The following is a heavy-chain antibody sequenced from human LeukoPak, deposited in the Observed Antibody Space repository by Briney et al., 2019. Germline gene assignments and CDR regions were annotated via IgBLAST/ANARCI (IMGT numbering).Heavy chain of an antibody. CDR3: ARDLYCSGGSCPPADY. CDR2: ISAYNGNT. V-gene: IGHV1-18*04. CDR1: GYTFTGYY. J-gene: IGHJ4*02. D-gene: IGHD2-15*01. Sequence: ASVKVSCKASGYTFTGYYMHWVRQAPGQGLEWMGWISAYNGNTNYAQKLQGRVTMTTDTSTSTAYMELRSLRSDDTAVYYCARDLYCSGGSCPPADYWGQGTLVTVSS.